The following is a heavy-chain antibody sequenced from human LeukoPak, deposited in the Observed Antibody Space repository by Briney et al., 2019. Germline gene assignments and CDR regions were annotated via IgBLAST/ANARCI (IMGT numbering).Heavy chain of an antibody. D-gene: IGHD3-3*01. CDR2: IYYSGST. Sequence: GSLRLSCAASGFTFSSYAMSWVRQAPGKGLEWIGYIYYSGSTNYNPSLKSRVTISVDTSKNQFSLKLSSVTAADTAVYYCARLNSDYDFWSGYYAPNWFDPWGQGTLVTVSS. J-gene: IGHJ5*02. V-gene: IGHV4-59*13. CDR1: GFTFSSYA. CDR3: ARLNSDYDFWSGYYAPNWFDP.